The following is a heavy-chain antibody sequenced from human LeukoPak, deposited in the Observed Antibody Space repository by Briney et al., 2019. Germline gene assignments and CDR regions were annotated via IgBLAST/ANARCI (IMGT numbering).Heavy chain of an antibody. CDR3: ARGHYDSSGQSYYYGMDV. J-gene: IGHJ6*02. CDR2: IIPILGIA. CDR1: GGTFSSYA. V-gene: IGHV1-69*04. D-gene: IGHD3-22*01. Sequence: SVKVSCTASGGTFSSYAISWVRQAPGQGLEWMGRIIPILGIANYAQKFQGRVTITADKSTSTAYMELSSLRSEDTAVYYCARGHYDSSGQSYYYGMDVWGQGTTVTVSS.